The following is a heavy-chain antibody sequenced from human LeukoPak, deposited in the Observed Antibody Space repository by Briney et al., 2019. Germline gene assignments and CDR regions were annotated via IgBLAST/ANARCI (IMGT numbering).Heavy chain of an antibody. V-gene: IGHV1-3*01. CDR1: GYTFTSYA. CDR3: ARDADYDILTGYRVANAFDI. D-gene: IGHD3-9*01. J-gene: IGHJ3*02. CDR2: INAGNGNT. Sequence: ASVKVSCKASGYTFTSYAMHWVRQAPGQRLEWMGWINAGNGNTKYSQKFQGRVTITRDTSASTAYMELSSPRSEDTAVYYCARDADYDILTGYRVANAFDIWGQGTMVTVSS.